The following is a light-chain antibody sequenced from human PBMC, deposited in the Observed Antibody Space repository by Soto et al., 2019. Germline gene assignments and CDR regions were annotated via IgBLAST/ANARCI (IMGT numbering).Light chain of an antibody. CDR1: QSVSSSR. CDR2: GAS. Sequence: IVLTQSPGTLSLSPGERSTLSCMASQSVSSSRLAWYRQKPGQAPRLLIYGASSRATGITDRFSGSGSGTDFTLTISRLEPEDFAVYYCQQYGSSLWTVGPGTQVEIK. CDR3: QQYGSSLWT. V-gene: IGKV3-20*01. J-gene: IGKJ4*02.